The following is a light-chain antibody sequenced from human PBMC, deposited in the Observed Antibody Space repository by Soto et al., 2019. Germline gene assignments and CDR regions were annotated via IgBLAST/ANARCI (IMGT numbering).Light chain of an antibody. CDR3: QQSYSNPRT. Sequence: DIQMTQSPSSLSASVGDRVTITCLASQSISSYLNWYQHKPGKAPNLLIYAATTLQSGVPSRFSGSGSGTDFTLTISSLQPEDFATYYCQQSYSNPRTFGQGTKVDI. CDR1: QSISSY. CDR2: AAT. V-gene: IGKV1-39*01. J-gene: IGKJ1*01.